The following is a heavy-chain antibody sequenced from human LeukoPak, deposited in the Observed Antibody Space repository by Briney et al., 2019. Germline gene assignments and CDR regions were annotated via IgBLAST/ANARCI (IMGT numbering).Heavy chain of an antibody. J-gene: IGHJ3*02. Sequence: GGSLRLSCAASEFTFSSYAMHWVRQAPGKGLEWVAVISYDGSNKYYADSVKGRFTISRDNSKNTLYLQMNSLRAEDTAVYYCARAADAFDIWGQGTMVTVSS. CDR2: ISYDGSNK. CDR3: ARAADAFDI. V-gene: IGHV3-30-3*01. CDR1: EFTFSSYA.